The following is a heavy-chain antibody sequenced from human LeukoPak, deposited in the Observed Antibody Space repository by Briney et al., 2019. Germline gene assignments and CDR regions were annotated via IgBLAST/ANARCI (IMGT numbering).Heavy chain of an antibody. CDR1: GLTFSSYA. D-gene: IGHD3-3*01. CDR2: ISGSGGST. J-gene: IGHJ4*02. V-gene: IGHV3-23*01. CDR3: AKDYDFWSGYYWYY. Sequence: PGGSLRLSCAASGLTFSSYAMSWVRQAPGKGLEWVSAISGSGGSTYYADSVKGRFTISRDNSKNTLYLQMNSLRAEDTAVYYCAKDYDFWSGYYWYYWGQGTLVTVSS.